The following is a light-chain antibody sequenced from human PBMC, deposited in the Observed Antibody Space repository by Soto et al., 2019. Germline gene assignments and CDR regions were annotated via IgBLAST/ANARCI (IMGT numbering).Light chain of an antibody. J-gene: IGKJ5*01. CDR3: QQYNNRPS. Sequence: VMTQSPATLSVSPGERATLSCRASQTVSRNLAWYQQRPGQAPRVLIYDISNRATGVPARFIGSGSETEFTLTIRSLQSEDFAVYFCQQYNNRPSFGQGTRLEIK. CDR1: QTVSRN. CDR2: DIS. V-gene: IGKV3-15*01.